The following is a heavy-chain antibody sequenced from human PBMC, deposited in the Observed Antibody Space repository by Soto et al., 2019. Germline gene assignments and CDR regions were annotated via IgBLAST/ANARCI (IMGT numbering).Heavy chain of an antibody. CDR3: ARRAFGSSRSFDL. Sequence: HPGGSLRLSCAASGFTFSSYAMSWVRQAPGKGLEWVSAISGSGGSTYYADSVKGRFTISRDNSKNILFLQMNSLRAEDTALYYCARRAFGSSRSFDLWGQGTMVTVSS. V-gene: IGHV3-23*01. J-gene: IGHJ3*01. D-gene: IGHD6-6*01. CDR1: GFTFSSYA. CDR2: ISGSGGST.